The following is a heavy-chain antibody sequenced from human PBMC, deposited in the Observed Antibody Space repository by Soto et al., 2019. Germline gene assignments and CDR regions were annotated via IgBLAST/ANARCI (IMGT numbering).Heavy chain of an antibody. D-gene: IGHD6-19*01. CDR3: ARDDIPGRAVAIYGMDV. J-gene: IGHJ6*02. Sequence: QVQLVESGGGVVQPGRSLRLSCAASGFTFSNYGMHWVRQAPGKGLEWVAVIGYDGSNEYYADSVKGRFTISRDNSKNTLYLQMNSLRAEDTAVYYCARDDIPGRAVAIYGMDVWGQGTTVTVSS. V-gene: IGHV3-33*01. CDR2: IGYDGSNE. CDR1: GFTFSNYG.